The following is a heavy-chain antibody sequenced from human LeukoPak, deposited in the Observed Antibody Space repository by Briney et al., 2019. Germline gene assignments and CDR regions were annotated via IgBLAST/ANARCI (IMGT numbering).Heavy chain of an antibody. CDR3: ARDLPLWFGESHRYYFDY. J-gene: IGHJ4*02. CDR1: GGSFSGYY. CDR2: INHSGST. V-gene: IGHV4-34*01. Sequence: PSETLSLTCAVYGGSFSGYYWSWIRQPPGKGLEWIGEINHSGSTNYNPSLKSRVTMSVDTSKNQFSLKLSSVTAADTAVYYCARDLPLWFGESHRYYFDYWGQGTLVTVSS. D-gene: IGHD3-10*01.